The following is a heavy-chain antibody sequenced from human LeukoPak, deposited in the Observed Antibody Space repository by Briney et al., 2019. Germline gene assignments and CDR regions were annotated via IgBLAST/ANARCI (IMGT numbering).Heavy chain of an antibody. V-gene: IGHV1-18*01. Sequence: EASVKVSCKTSGYSFSDNGISWVRQAPGQGLEWLGWISAYNGNTDYAQVFQDRVTMTTDTSTNTAYMELRSLTSDDTAVYFCARVSFEVKNFGSGSYAVPAPFYSYMDVWAKGTTVIVSS. D-gene: IGHD3-10*01. CDR1: GYSFSDNG. CDR3: ARVSFEVKNFGSGSYAVPAPFYSYMDV. J-gene: IGHJ6*03. CDR2: ISAYNGNT.